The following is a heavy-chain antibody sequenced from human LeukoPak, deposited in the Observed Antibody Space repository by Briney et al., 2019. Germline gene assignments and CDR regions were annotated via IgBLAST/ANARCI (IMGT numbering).Heavy chain of an antibody. J-gene: IGHJ6*04. D-gene: IGHD3-10*01. CDR1: GYTFTGYY. Sequence: ASVKVSCKASGYTFTGYYMHWVRQAPGQGLEWMGWINPNRGGTNYAQKFQGWVTMTRDTSISTAYMELSRLRSDDTAVYYCARDRVLLWFGESRGMDVWGKGTTVTVSS. V-gene: IGHV1-2*04. CDR3: ARDRVLLWFGESRGMDV. CDR2: INPNRGGT.